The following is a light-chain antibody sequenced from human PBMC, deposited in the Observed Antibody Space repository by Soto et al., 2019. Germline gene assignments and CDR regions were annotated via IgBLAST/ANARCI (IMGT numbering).Light chain of an antibody. J-gene: IGKJ2*01. V-gene: IGKV1-39*01. CDR1: QTISTY. CDR2: AAS. Sequence: LQMTQSPSSLSASVGDRVTITCRASQTISTYLNWYQQNPGKAPKLLIYAASTLQSGVPSRFSGSGSGTDFTLTISSLQPEDFATYYCQQSHGIPYTFGQGTKLEIK. CDR3: QQSHGIPYT.